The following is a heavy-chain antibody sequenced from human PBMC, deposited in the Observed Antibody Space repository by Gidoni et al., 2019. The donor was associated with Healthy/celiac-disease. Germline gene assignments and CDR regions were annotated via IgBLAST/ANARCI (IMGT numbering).Heavy chain of an antibody. Sequence: QLQLQESGPGLVKPSETLSLTCTVSGGSISSSSYYWGWLRQPPGKGLEWIWSIYYSGSTYYNPSLKSRVTISVDTSKNQFSLKLSSVTAADTAVYYCARDLNYDILTGYYATFDYWGQGTLVTVSS. CDR1: GGSISSSSYY. CDR2: IYYSGST. V-gene: IGHV4-39*07. CDR3: ARDLNYDILTGYYATFDY. D-gene: IGHD3-9*01. J-gene: IGHJ4*02.